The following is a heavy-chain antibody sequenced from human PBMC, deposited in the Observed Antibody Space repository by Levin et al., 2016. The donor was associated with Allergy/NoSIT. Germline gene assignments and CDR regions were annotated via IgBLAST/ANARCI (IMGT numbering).Heavy chain of an antibody. CDR2: VLRSGST. D-gene: IGHD2-15*01. CDR3: ATYNGGGWGAFDI. CDR1: GDSMRDFY. Sequence: SETLSLTCSVSGDSMRDFYWNWIRQSPGKGLEWIGYVLRSGSTSYNPSLGSRLTISIDRSRSQFSLRLTSVTAADTGVYYCATYNGGGWGAFDIWGQGTTVAVSA. V-gene: IGHV4-4*08. J-gene: IGHJ3*02.